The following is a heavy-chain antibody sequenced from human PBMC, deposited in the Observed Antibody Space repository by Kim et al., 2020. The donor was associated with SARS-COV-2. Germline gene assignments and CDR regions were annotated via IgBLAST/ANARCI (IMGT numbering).Heavy chain of an antibody. CDR2: ISYSGSP. J-gene: IGHJ4*02. Sequence: SETLSLTCTVSGGSISSHFWSWIRQPPGKGLEWIGYISYSGSPSYNPSLKSRVTISVDTSKNQFSLKLSSVTAADSAVYFCAREAIWSHFDSWGQGTLVTVSS. D-gene: IGHD3-10*01. V-gene: IGHV4-59*11. CDR3: AREAIWSHFDS. CDR1: GGSISSHF.